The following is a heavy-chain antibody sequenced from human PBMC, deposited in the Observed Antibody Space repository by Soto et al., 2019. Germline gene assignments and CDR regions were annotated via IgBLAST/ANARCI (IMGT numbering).Heavy chain of an antibody. D-gene: IGHD3-22*01. CDR1: GFTFSSYA. CDR3: AKDRDYYDSSGYADY. V-gene: IGHV3-23*01. J-gene: IGHJ4*02. Sequence: VGSLRLSCAASGFTFSSYAMSWVRQAPGKGLEWVSAISGSGGSTYYADSVKGRFTISRDNSKNTLYLQMNSLRAEDTAVYYCAKDRDYYDSSGYADYWGQGTLVTVSS. CDR2: ISGSGGST.